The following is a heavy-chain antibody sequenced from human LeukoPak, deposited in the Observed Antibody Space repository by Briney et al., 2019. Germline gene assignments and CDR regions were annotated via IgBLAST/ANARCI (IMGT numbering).Heavy chain of an antibody. J-gene: IGHJ4*02. D-gene: IGHD4-17*01. CDR2: INPNSGGT. Sequence: ASVKVSCKASGYTFTGYYMHWVRQAPGQGLEWMGWINPNSGGTNYAQKFQGWVTMTRDTSISTAYMELSRLRSDDTAVYYCAREHNGDYSYYFDYWGQGTLVTVSS. V-gene: IGHV1-2*04. CDR3: AREHNGDYSYYFDY. CDR1: GYTFTGYY.